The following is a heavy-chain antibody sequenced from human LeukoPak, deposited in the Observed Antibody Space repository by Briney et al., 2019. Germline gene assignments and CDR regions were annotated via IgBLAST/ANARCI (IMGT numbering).Heavy chain of an antibody. CDR3: ADNLSR. V-gene: IGHV3-48*04. CDR2: IDRSSNTI. J-gene: IGHJ4*02. Sequence: GGSLRLSCVASGITLSTASMNWVRQAPGKGLEWISYIDRSSNTIYYADSVKGRFTISRDSAKNSLYLQMNSLRAEDTAVYFCADNLSRWGQGTLVTVSS. D-gene: IGHD1-1*01. CDR1: GITLSTAS.